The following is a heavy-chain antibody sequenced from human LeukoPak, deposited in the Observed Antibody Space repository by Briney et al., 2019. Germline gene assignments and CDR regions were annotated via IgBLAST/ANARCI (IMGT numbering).Heavy chain of an antibody. V-gene: IGHV4-38-2*02. J-gene: IGHJ4*02. CDR1: GYSISSGYY. CDR3: ARDPPYHYDSSGYYYSRTDLYYFDY. Sequence: SETLSLTCTVSGYSISSGYYWGWIRQPPGKGLEWIGSIYHSGSTYYNPSLKSRVTISVDTSKNQFSLKLSSVTAADTAVYYCARDPPYHYDSSGYYYSRTDLYYFDYWGQGTLVTVSS. CDR2: IYHSGST. D-gene: IGHD3-22*01.